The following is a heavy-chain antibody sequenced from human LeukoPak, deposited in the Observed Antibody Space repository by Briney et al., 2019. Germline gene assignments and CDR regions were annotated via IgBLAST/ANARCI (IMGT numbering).Heavy chain of an antibody. CDR2: IRSKAYGGTT. V-gene: IGHV3-49*04. J-gene: IGHJ4*02. CDR1: GFTFGDYA. Sequence: GGSLRLSCTASGFTFGDYAMNWVRQAPGKGLEWVGFIRSKAYGGTTEYAASVKGRFTISRDDSKSIAYLQMNSLKTEDTAVYYCTRAEYYFDYWGQGTLVTVSS. D-gene: IGHD1-14*01. CDR3: TRAEYYFDY.